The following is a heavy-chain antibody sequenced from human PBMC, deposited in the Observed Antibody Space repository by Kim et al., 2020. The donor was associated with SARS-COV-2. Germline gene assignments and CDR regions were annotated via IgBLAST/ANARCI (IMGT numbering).Heavy chain of an antibody. V-gene: IGHV3-72*01. CDR3: ARVRYDTSGATDS. J-gene: IGHJ4*02. Sequence: KGLEWVGRIRNKANFYTIEYAESVKGRFTISRDDSKTSLYLHRNSLKTGDTAVYYCARVRYDTSGATDSWGQGTLGTVSS. D-gene: IGHD3-22*01. CDR2: IRNKANFYTI.